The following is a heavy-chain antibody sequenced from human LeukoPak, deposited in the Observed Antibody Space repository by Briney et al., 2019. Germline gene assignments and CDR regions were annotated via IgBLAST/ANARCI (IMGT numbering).Heavy chain of an antibody. CDR1: GFTFSSYA. CDR3: ARDRDYYDSSGYLDY. D-gene: IGHD3-22*01. CDR2: ISYDGSNK. J-gene: IGHJ4*02. V-gene: IGHV3-30-3*01. Sequence: QPGGSLRLSCAASGFTFSSYAMHWVRQAPGKGLEWVAVISYDGSNKYYADSVKGRLTISRDNSKNTLYLQINSLRAEDTAVYYCARDRDYYDSSGYLDYWGQGTLVTVSS.